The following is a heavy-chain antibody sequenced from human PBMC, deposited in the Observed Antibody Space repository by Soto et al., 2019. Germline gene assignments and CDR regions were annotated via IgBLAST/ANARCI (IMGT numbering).Heavy chain of an antibody. Sequence: SETLSLTCTVSGGSISSYYWSWIRQPPGKGLEWIGYIYYSGSTNYNPSLKSRVTISVDTSKNQFSLKLSSVTAADTAVYYYARDEIHRGGSGSYMGYYGMDVWGQGTTVTVSS. D-gene: IGHD3-10*01. CDR2: IYYSGST. CDR3: ARDEIHRGGSGSYMGYYGMDV. V-gene: IGHV4-59*01. J-gene: IGHJ6*02. CDR1: GGSISSYY.